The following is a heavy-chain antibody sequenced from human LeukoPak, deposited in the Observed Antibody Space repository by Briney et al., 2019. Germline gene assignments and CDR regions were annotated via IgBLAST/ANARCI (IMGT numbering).Heavy chain of an antibody. CDR2: IYQSGST. D-gene: IGHD3-10*01. V-gene: IGHV4-38-2*02. CDR3: ARDRVLRDYMDV. Sequence: PSETLSLTCTVSGNSISSGYYWGWIRQPPGKGLEWIGSIYQSGSTYYNPSLKSRVTISVDTSKNQFSLKLSSVTAADTAVYFCARDRVLRDYMDVWGKGTMVTVSS. CDR1: GNSISSGYY. J-gene: IGHJ6*03.